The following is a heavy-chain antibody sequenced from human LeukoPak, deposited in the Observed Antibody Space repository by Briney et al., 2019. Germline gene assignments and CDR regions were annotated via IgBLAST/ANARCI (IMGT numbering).Heavy chain of an antibody. CDR1: GYSFTSYW. V-gene: IGHV5-51*01. CDR3: ARRPHYDILTGYELYYFDY. J-gene: IGHJ4*02. D-gene: IGHD3-9*01. CDR2: IYPGDSDT. Sequence: PGESLKISCKGSGYSFTSYWIGWVRQMPGKGLEWMGIIYPGDSDTRYSPSFQGQVTISADKSISTAYLQWSSLKASDTAMYYCARRPHYDILTGYELYYFDYWGQGALVTVSS.